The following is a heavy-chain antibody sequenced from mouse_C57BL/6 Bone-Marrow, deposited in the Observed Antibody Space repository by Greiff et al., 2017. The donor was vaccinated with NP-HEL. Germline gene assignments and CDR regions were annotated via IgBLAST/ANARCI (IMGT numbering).Heavy chain of an antibody. J-gene: IGHJ2*01. CDR1: GYTFTSYW. CDR2: IDPSDSYT. V-gene: IGHV1-59*01. CDR3: ARGGVDY. Sequence: QVQLQQPGAELVRPGTSVKLSCKASGYTFTSYWMHWVKQRPGQGLEWIGVIDPSDSYTNYNQKFKGKATLTVDTSSSTAYMPLSSLTSEDAAVYYCARGGVDYWGQGTTLTVSS.